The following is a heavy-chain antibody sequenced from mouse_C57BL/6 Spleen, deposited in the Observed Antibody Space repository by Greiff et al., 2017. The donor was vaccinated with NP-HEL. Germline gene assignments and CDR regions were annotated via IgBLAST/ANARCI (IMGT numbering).Heavy chain of an antibody. CDR1: GFSLTSYG. J-gene: IGHJ1*03. V-gene: IGHV2-6-1*01. CDR2: ICSDGST. Sequence: VQRVESGPGLVAPSQSLSITCTVSGFSLTSYGVHWVRQPPGKGLEWLVVICSDGSTTYNSALKSRLGISKDNSKSQVFLKMNSRQTDDTAMYYCARQGPYYYGSSDWYFDVWGTGTTVTVSS. CDR3: ARQGPYYYGSSDWYFDV. D-gene: IGHD1-1*01.